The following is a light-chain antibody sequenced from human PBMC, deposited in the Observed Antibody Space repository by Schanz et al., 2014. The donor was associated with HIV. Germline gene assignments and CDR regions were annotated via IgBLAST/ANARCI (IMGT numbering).Light chain of an antibody. CDR3: SSFAGSNNFGV. CDR2: SNN. V-gene: IGLV1-44*01. Sequence: QSVLTQPPSASGTPGQRVTISCSGSSSNIGSNTVNWYQQLPGTAPKLLIYSNNQRPSGVPDRFSGSKSGTSASLAISGLQSEDEADYYCSSFAGSNNFGVFGGGTKLTVL. CDR1: SSNIGSNT. J-gene: IGLJ3*02.